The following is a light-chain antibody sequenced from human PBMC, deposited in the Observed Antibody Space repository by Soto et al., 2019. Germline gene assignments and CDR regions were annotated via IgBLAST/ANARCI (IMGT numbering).Light chain of an antibody. Sequence: EIVLTQSPGTLSLSPGERATLSCRASQSVSSSYLAWYQQKPGQAPRLLIYGASSRATGIPDRFSGSGSGRDFSLTISRLEREDFAVYYCQQYGSSPPAFGQGTKVEIK. CDR3: QQYGSSPPA. V-gene: IGKV3-20*01. CDR1: QSVSSSY. J-gene: IGKJ1*01. CDR2: GAS.